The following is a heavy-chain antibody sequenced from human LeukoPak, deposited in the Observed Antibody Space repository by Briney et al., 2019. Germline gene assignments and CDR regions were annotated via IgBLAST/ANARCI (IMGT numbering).Heavy chain of an antibody. CDR3: ARESFYYGSGSYYHNSDY. CDR1: GFTFSDYY. CDR2: ISSSSSYT. D-gene: IGHD3-10*01. Sequence: PGGSLRLPCAASGFTFSDYYMSWIRQAPGKGLEWVSYISSSSSYTNYADSVKGRFTISRDNAKNSLYLQMNSLRAEDTAVYYCARESFYYGSGSYYHNSDYWGQGTLVTVSS. J-gene: IGHJ4*02. V-gene: IGHV3-11*06.